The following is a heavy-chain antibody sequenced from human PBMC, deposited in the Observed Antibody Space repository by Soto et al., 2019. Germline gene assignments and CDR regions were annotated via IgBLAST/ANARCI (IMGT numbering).Heavy chain of an antibody. J-gene: IGHJ6*03. V-gene: IGHV1-3*04. CDR3: ARGRTAQEDYYYYMDV. CDR2: LNTGNGNT. Sequence: QVQLVQSGAEVEKPRASVKVSCEASAYSFTSYAIHWVRQAPGQRLEWMGWLNTGNGNTKYSHKFQGRLTITGDTSANTAYMELSSLKSEDTAVYYCARGRTAQEDYYYYMDVGGKGTTVTVSS. CDR1: AYSFTSYA. D-gene: IGHD5-18*01.